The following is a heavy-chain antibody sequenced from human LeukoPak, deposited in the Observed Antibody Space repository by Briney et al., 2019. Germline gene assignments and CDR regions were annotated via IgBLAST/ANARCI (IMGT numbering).Heavy chain of an antibody. CDR3: ARAGYNGGDYFDY. J-gene: IGHJ4*02. V-gene: IGHV1-69*06. CDR2: IIPFFGTA. D-gene: IGHD5-24*01. Sequence: SVKVSCKASGGTFSSYGIAWVRQAPGQGLEWMGGIIPFFGTAMYAQKFQGRVTITADKSTSTVYMELSSLRSEDTAVYYCARAGYNGGDYFDYWGQGTLVTVSS. CDR1: GGTFSSYG.